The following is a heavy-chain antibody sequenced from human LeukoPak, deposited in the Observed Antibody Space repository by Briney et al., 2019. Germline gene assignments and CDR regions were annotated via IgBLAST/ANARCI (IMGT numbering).Heavy chain of an antibody. J-gene: IGHJ5*02. V-gene: IGHV4-59*01. CDR3: AREQLSPKGGTEWFDP. Sequence: PSETLSLTCTVSGGSISSYYWSWIRQPPGKGLEWIGYIYYSGSTNYNPSLKSRVTISVDTSKNQFSLKLSSVTAADTALYYCAREQLSPKGGTEWFDPWGQGTLVTVSS. CDR2: IYYSGST. D-gene: IGHD2-15*01. CDR1: GGSISSYY.